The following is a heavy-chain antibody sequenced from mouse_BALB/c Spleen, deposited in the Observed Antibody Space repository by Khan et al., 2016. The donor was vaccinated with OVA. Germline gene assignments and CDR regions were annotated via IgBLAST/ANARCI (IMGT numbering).Heavy chain of an antibody. J-gene: IGHJ3*01. V-gene: IGHV1-77*01. CDR2: IYPGSDNT. Sequence: VNVVESGAELARPGASVTLSCKASGYTFTDYYINWMRQRTGQGLEWIGEIYPGSDNTYYNEKFKGKATLTADKSSSTAYMQLSSLTSEDSAVYFCAREWAAWFPYWGQGTLVTVSA. CDR3: AREWAAWFPY. CDR1: GYTFTDYY.